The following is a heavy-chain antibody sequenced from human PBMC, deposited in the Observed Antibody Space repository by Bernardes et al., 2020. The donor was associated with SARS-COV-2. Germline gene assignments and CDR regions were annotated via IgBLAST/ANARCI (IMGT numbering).Heavy chain of an antibody. V-gene: IGHV3-48*01. Sequence: GGSLRLSCVGSGFIFTTYSMSWVRQAPGKGLEWLLFISSGGDTIHDADSVRGRFTVSRDDAKNSVYLQMNSLRAEDTAVYYCARGLRENSFDYWGQGALVTVSS. CDR1: GFIFTTYS. J-gene: IGHJ4*02. CDR2: ISSGGDTI. CDR3: ARGLRENSFDY.